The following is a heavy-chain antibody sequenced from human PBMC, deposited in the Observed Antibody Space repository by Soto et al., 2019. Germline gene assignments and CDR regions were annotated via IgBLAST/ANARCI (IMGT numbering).Heavy chain of an antibody. V-gene: IGHV1-69*13. Sequence: SVKVSCKASGGTFSSYAISWVRQAPGQGLEWMGGIIPIFDTTNYAQRFQGRVTITADESTSTAYMELSSLRSEDTAVYYCARNGLYYYDSREYYYYGMDVWGQGTTVTVSS. J-gene: IGHJ6*02. CDR2: IIPIFDTT. CDR3: ARNGLYYYDSREYYYYGMDV. CDR1: GGTFSSYA. D-gene: IGHD3-22*01.